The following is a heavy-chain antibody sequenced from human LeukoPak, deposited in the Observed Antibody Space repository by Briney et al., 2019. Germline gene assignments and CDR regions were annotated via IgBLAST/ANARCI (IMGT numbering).Heavy chain of an antibody. CDR2: ISAYNGNT. CDR1: GYTFTSYG. D-gene: IGHD3-22*01. CDR3: ARPAFYDSSGYYYD. V-gene: IGHV1-18*01. Sequence: GASVKVSCKASGYTFTSYGISWVRQAPGQGLEWMGWISAYNGNTNYAQKLQGRVTMTTDTSTSTAYMELRSLRSDDTAVYYCARPAFYDSSGYYYDWGQGTLVTVSS. J-gene: IGHJ4*02.